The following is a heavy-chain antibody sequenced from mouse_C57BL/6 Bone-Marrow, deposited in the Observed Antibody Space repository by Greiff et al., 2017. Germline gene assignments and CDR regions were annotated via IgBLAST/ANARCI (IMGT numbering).Heavy chain of an antibody. CDR2: IDPEDGET. V-gene: IGHV14-2*01. CDR1: GFNIKVYY. Sequence: VQLQQSGAELVKPGASVKLSCTASGFNIKVYYMHWVKQRTEQGLEWIGRIDPEDGETTYAPKFQGKATITADTSSNTAYLQLSSLTSEDTAVYYCARTYYSNYFAYWGQGTLVTVSA. CDR3: ARTYYSNYFAY. J-gene: IGHJ3*01. D-gene: IGHD2-5*01.